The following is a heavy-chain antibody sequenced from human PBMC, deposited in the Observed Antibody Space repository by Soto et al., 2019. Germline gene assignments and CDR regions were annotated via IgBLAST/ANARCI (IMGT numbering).Heavy chain of an antibody. CDR3: ARDPVIAAAGTTVEAFDI. V-gene: IGHV3-21*01. D-gene: IGHD6-13*01. CDR2: ISSSSSYI. Sequence: GGLRLSCAASGFTFSSYSMNWVRQAPGKGLEWVSSISSSSSYIYYADSVKGRFTISRDNAKNSLYLQMNSLRAEDTAVYYCARDPVIAAAGTTVEAFDIWGQGTMVTVSS. CDR1: GFTFSSYS. J-gene: IGHJ3*02.